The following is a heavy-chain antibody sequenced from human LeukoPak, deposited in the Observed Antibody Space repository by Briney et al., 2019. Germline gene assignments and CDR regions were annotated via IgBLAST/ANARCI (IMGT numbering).Heavy chain of an antibody. CDR2: IDGSGKQT. J-gene: IGHJ4*02. CDR1: GFTFNNFP. CDR3: AKVQVNYGPIDY. V-gene: IGHV3-23*05. D-gene: IGHD3-10*01. Sequence: QPGGSLRLSCAASGFTFNNFPIRWVRQVTGKGLEWVSSIDGSGKQTHYPDSVRGRFTVSRDNTKNTLYLQMNSLRVEDTAKYFCAKVQVNYGPIDYWGQGTPVIVSS.